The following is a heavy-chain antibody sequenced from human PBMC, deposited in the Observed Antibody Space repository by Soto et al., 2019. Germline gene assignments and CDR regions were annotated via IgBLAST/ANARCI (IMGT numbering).Heavy chain of an antibody. Sequence: GGSLRLSCAASGFTFSSYAMSWVRQAPGKGLEWVSAISGSGGSTYYADSVKGRFTISRDNSKNTLYLQMNSLRAEDTAVYYCAKDGRIAVAGYTDYFDYWGQGIQVTVSS. J-gene: IGHJ4*02. CDR3: AKDGRIAVAGYTDYFDY. CDR1: GFTFSSYA. V-gene: IGHV3-23*01. D-gene: IGHD6-19*01. CDR2: ISGSGGST.